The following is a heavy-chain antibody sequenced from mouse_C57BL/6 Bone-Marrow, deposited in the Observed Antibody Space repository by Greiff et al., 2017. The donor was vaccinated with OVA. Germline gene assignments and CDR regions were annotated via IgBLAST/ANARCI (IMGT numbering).Heavy chain of an antibody. CDR2: ISSGGSYT. J-gene: IGHJ2*01. V-gene: IGHV5-6*01. CDR3: ARAITTVGGGFDY. CDR1: GFTFSSYG. Sequence: EVKLQESGGDLVKPGGSLKLSCAASGFTFSSYGMSWVRQTPDKRLEWVATISSGGSYTYYPDSVKGRFTISRDNAKNTLYLQMSSLKSEDTAMYDCARAITTVGGGFDYWGQGTTLTVSS. D-gene: IGHD1-1*01.